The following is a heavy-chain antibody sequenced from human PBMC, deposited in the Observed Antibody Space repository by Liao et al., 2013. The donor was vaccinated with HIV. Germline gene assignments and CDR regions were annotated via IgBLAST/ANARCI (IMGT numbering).Heavy chain of an antibody. CDR3: ARGRIVDTSGGWFDP. Sequence: QVQLQESGPGLLKPSQTLSLTCTVSGGSMNSANYYWNWIRQPAGKGLEWIGRVYTSGITNYNPSLKSRVTISVDTSNNRFSLTLRSVTASDTAVYYCARGRIVDTSGGWFDPWGQGTLVTVSS. V-gene: IGHV4-61*02. J-gene: IGHJ5*02. CDR2: VYTSGIT. D-gene: IGHD5-12*01. CDR1: GGSMNSANYY.